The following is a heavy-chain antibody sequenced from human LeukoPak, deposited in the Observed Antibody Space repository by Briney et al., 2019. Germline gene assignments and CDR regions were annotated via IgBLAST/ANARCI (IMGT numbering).Heavy chain of an antibody. CDR2: INPNSGGT. CDR3: ARAPQSLSTSLDY. Sequence: VASVKVSCKASGYTFTGYYIHWVRQAPGQGLEWMGWINPNSGGTNYAQKFQGRVTMTRDTSISTAYMELSRLRSDDTAVYYCARAPQSLSTSLDYWGQGTLVTVSS. CDR1: GYTFTGYY. J-gene: IGHJ4*02. D-gene: IGHD2-2*01. V-gene: IGHV1-2*02.